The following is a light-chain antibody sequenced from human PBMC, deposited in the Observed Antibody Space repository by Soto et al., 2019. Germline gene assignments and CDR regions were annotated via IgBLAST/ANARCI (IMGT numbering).Light chain of an antibody. V-gene: IGKV3-15*01. Sequence: ERVMTQSPATLSVSPGERATLSCRASQSVSSNLVWYQQKPGQAPKLLIYNTFTRATGIPVRFSGSGSGTEVTLTISSLQSEDVAVYYCQQYNNWPYTFGQGTKLEI. J-gene: IGKJ2*01. CDR3: QQYNNWPYT. CDR1: QSVSSN. CDR2: NTF.